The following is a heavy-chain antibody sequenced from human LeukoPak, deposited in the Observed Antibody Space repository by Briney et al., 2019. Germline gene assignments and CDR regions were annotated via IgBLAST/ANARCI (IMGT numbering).Heavy chain of an antibody. D-gene: IGHD1-26*01. CDR1: GYTFTGYY. V-gene: IGHV1-2*02. J-gene: IGHJ4*02. CDR2: INPNSGGT. Sequence: GASVKVSCKASGYTFTGYYIHWVRQAPGQGLEWVGLINPNSGGTHYAQKFQGRVAMTRDTSISTAYMELSRLRSDDTALYYCARDISGSYDCWGQGTLVTVSS. CDR3: ARDISGSYDC.